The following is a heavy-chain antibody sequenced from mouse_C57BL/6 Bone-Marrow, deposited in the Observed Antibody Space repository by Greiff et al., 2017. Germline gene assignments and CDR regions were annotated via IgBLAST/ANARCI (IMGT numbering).Heavy chain of an antibody. CDR2: IDPSASYT. J-gene: IGHJ2*01. D-gene: IGHD2-1*01. CDR1: GYTFTSYW. Sequence: VQLQQPGAELVRPGTSVKLSCKASGYTFTSYWMHWVKQRPGQGLEWIGVIDPSASYTNYNQKFKGKATLTVDTSSSTAYMQLSSLTSEDSAVYYCARKIYYGNPFDYWGQGTTLTVSS. CDR3: ARKIYYGNPFDY. V-gene: IGHV1-59*01.